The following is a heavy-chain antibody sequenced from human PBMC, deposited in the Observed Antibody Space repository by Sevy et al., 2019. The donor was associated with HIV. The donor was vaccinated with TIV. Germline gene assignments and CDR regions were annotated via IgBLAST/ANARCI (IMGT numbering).Heavy chain of an antibody. CDR3: ARGGSNYGYEAFVI. Sequence: GGSLRLSCAPSGFTFSTYTINWVRQAPGKGLEWVSSITVSSSYINYADSMKGRMTNSRDNVKNSLFLQMNSLRAEDTAVYYSARGGSNYGYEAFVIWGQGTMVTVSS. J-gene: IGHJ3*02. V-gene: IGHV3-21*06. CDR1: GFTFSTYT. D-gene: IGHD4-17*01. CDR2: ITVSSSYI.